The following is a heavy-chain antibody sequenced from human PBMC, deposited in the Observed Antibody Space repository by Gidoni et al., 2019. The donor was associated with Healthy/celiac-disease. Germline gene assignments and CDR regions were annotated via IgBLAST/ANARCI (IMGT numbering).Heavy chain of an antibody. J-gene: IGHJ3*02. Sequence: QVQLVQSGAEVKKPGASVKVSCKASGYTFTGYYMHWGRQAPGQGLEWMGWINRNSGGTNYAQKFRGRITMTRDTSISTAYMELSRRRSDDTAVYYCAREGDVACFGELLEIWGQGTMVTVSS. CDR3: AREGDVACFGELLEI. V-gene: IGHV1-2*02. CDR2: INRNSGGT. CDR1: GYTFTGYY. D-gene: IGHD3-10*01.